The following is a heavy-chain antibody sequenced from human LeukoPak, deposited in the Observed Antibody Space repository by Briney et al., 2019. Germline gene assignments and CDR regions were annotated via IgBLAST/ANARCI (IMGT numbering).Heavy chain of an antibody. J-gene: IGHJ5*02. D-gene: IGHD1-26*01. CDR1: GFTFSSYG. Sequence: TGGSLRLSCAASGFTFSSYGMSWVRQAPGKGLEWVSGISGSGAGTHYADSVKGRFTISRDNSENTLYLQMNSLRAEDTAVYYCARDLVGATGSWGQGTLVTVSS. CDR3: ARDLVGATGS. V-gene: IGHV3-23*01. CDR2: ISGSGAGT.